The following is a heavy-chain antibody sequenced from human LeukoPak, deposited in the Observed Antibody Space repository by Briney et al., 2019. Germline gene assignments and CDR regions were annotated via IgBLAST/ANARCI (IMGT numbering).Heavy chain of an antibody. V-gene: IGHV4-39*01. CDR3: ARLDGGSYYVVDS. J-gene: IGHJ4*02. D-gene: IGHD1-26*01. Sequence: SETLSLTCTVSGGSISSSSYYWGWIRQPPGKGLEWIGSIYYSGSTYYNPSLKSRVTISVDTSKNQFSLKLSSVTAADTAVYYCARLDGGSYYVVDSWGQGTLVTVSS. CDR1: GGSISSSSYY. CDR2: IYYSGST.